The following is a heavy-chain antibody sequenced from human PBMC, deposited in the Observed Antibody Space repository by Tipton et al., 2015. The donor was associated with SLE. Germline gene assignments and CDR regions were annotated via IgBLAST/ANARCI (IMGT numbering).Heavy chain of an antibody. D-gene: IGHD3-3*01. CDR3: ATWSRQVRGAFDF. V-gene: IGHV5-51*03. Sequence: QLVQSGAEVKKPGESLKISCKGSGFSFTGFWIVWVRQMAGEGLEWMGMIHAGDSDIRYSPSFQGQISISADRSITTAYLQWSSLKASDTAIYYCATWSRQVRGAFDFWGQGTMVTMSS. CDR2: IHAGDSDI. CDR1: GFSFTGFW. J-gene: IGHJ3*01.